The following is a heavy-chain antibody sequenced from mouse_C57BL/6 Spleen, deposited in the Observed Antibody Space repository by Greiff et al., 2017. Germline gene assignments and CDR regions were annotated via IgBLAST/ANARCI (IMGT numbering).Heavy chain of an antibody. CDR2: ISSDGSYT. CDR3: ARLENYYGSSGAMDY. J-gene: IGHJ4*01. CDR1: GFTFSSYG. Sequence: EVLGVESGGDLVKPGGSLKLSCAASGFTFSSYGMSWVRQTTDKRLEWVATISSDGSYTYYPDSVKGRFTISRDNAKNTLYLQMSSLKSEDTAVYYCARLENYYGSSGAMDYWGQGTSVTVSS. V-gene: IGHV5-6*01. D-gene: IGHD1-1*01.